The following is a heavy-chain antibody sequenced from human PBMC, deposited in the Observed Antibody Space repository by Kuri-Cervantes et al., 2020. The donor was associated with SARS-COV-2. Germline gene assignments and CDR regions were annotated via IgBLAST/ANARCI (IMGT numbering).Heavy chain of an antibody. CDR3: ASSGHKVAFDI. D-gene: IGHD2-15*01. V-gene: IGHV4-61*02. CDR2: IYTSGST. CDR1: GGSISSGSYY. J-gene: IGHJ3*02. Sequence: SETLSLTCTVSGGSISSGSYYWSWIRQPAGKGLEWIVRIYTSGSTNYNPSLKSRVTISVDTSKNQFSLKLSSVTAADTAVYYCASSGHKVAFDIWGQGTMVTVSS.